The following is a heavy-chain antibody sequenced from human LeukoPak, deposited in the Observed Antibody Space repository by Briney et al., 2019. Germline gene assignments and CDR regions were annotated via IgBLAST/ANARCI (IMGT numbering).Heavy chain of an antibody. V-gene: IGHV1-46*01. CDR2: INPSGGST. Sequence: ASVKVSCKASGYTFTSYYMHWVRQAPGQGLEWMGIINPSGGSTTYAQKFQGRVTMTRDTSTSTVYMELSSLRSEDTAVYYCARTYSEIDVFDIWGQGTMVTVSS. CDR1: GYTFTSYY. J-gene: IGHJ3*02. CDR3: ARTYSEIDVFDI. D-gene: IGHD2-15*01.